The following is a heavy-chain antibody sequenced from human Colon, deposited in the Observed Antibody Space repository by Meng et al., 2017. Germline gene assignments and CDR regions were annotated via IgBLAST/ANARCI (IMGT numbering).Heavy chain of an antibody. D-gene: IGHD3-10*01. Sequence: QLQLQESGPGFVKPSGTRSLTCTVAGGSISSNCYYWDWVRQPPGKGLEWIGAIYHSGSTSYNPSLQSRVTMFVDTSKNQFSLMLTSVTATDTAVYYCARRRGGSGRDCWGQGTLVTVSS. CDR3: ARRRGGSGRDC. CDR1: GGSISSNCYY. V-gene: IGHV4-39*01. CDR2: IYHSGST. J-gene: IGHJ4*02.